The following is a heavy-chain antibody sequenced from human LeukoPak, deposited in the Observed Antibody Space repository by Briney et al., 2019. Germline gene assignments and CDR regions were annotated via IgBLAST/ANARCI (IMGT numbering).Heavy chain of an antibody. V-gene: IGHV3-23*01. CDR3: ARDRDYGGNYWFDP. CDR2: LSGSGGST. D-gene: IGHD4-23*01. J-gene: IGHJ5*02. CDR1: GFTLSSYA. Sequence: PGGSLRLSCAASGFTLSSYAMSWVRQAPGKGLEWVSGLSGSGGSTNYADSVKGRFTISRDNSKNTLHLQMNSLRAEDTAVYYCARDRDYGGNYWFDPWGQGTLVTVSS.